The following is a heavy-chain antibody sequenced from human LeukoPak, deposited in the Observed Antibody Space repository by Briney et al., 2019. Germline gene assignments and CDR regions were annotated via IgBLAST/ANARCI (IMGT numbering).Heavy chain of an antibody. D-gene: IGHD3-16*01. Sequence: SETLSLTCTVSGGSISSYYWSWIRQPPGKGLEWIGYIYYSGSTNYNPSLKSRVTISVDTSKNQFSLKLSSVTAADTAVYYCARSSRNYDYVWGSYFRGAFDIWGQGTKVTVSS. V-gene: IGHV4-59*01. CDR1: GGSISSYY. J-gene: IGHJ3*02. CDR2: IYYSGST. CDR3: ARSSRNYDYVWGSYFRGAFDI.